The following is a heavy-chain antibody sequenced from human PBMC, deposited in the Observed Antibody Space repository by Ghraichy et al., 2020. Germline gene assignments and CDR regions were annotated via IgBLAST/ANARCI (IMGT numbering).Heavy chain of an antibody. CDR3: AKDVGRGGGSCFHH. V-gene: IGHV3-23*01. D-gene: IGHD2-15*01. CDR1: GFTFSSYA. J-gene: IGHJ1*01. CDR2: ISGSGGNT. Sequence: GESLNISCAASGFTFSSYAMSWVRQAPGKGLEWVSAISGSGGNTYYADSVKGRFTFSRDNSKNTLYLQMNSLRAEDTAVYYCAKDVGRGGGSCFHHWGQGTLVNVCS.